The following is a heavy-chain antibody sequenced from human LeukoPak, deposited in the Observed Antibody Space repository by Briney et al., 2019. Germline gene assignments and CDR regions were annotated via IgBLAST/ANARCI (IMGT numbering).Heavy chain of an antibody. Sequence: GRSLRLSCAASGFTFDDYAMHWVRQAPGKGLEWVSGISWNSGSIGYADSVKGRFTISRDNAKNSLYLQMNSLRAEDTAVYYCARGKRKDSSSWYRVYELDAFDIWGQGTMVTVSS. D-gene: IGHD6-13*01. CDR3: ARGKRKDSSSWYRVYELDAFDI. CDR1: GFTFDDYA. V-gene: IGHV3-9*01. J-gene: IGHJ3*02. CDR2: ISWNSGSI.